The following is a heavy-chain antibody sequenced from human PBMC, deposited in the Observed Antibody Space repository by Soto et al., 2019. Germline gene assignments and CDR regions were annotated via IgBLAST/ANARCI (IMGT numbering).Heavy chain of an antibody. D-gene: IGHD3-16*01. CDR2: ISYDGSNK. V-gene: IGHV3-30*18. J-gene: IGHJ6*02. CDR1: GFTFSSYG. Sequence: QVQLVESGGGVVQPGRSLRLSCAASGFTFSSYGMHWVRQAPGKGLEWVAVISYDGSNKYYADSVKGRFTISRDNSKNTLYLQMNSLRAEDTAVYYCAKDLLPRKVFCGGGGYYYYGMDVWGQGTTVTVSS. CDR3: AKDLLPRKVFCGGGGYYYYGMDV.